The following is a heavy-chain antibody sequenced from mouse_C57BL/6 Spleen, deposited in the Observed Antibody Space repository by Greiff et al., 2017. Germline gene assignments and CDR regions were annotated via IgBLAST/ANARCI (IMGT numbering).Heavy chain of an antibody. J-gene: IGHJ1*03. CDR3: ASYYSHWYFDV. Sequence: EVQLQESGGGLVKPGGSLKLSCAASGFTFSSYAMSWVRQTPEKRLEWVATISDGGSYTYYPDNVKGRFTISRDNAKNNLYLQMSHLKSEDTAMYYCASYYSHWYFDVWGTGTTVTVSS. V-gene: IGHV5-4*01. CDR1: GFTFSSYA. D-gene: IGHD2-12*01. CDR2: ISDGGSYT.